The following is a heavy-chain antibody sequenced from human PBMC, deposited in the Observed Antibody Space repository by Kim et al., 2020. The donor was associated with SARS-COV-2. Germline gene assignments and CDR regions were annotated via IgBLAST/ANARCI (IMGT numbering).Heavy chain of an antibody. J-gene: IGHJ5*02. D-gene: IGHD3-22*01. CDR2: IYYSGST. CDR3: GSPSYYYDSRGPNWFDP. Sequence: SETLSLTCTVSGGSISSSSYYWGWIRQPPGKGLEWIGSIYYSGSTYYNPSLKSRVTISVDTSKNQFSLKLSSVTAADTAVYYCGSPSYYYDSRGPNWFDPWGQGTLVTVSS. CDR1: GGSISSSSYY. V-gene: IGHV4-39*07.